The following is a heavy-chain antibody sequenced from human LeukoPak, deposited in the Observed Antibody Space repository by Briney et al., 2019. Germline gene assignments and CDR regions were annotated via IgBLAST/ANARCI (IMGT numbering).Heavy chain of an antibody. V-gene: IGHV3-33*01. J-gene: IGHJ6*02. Sequence: GRSLRLSCAASGFTFSSYGMHWVRQAPGKGLEWVAVIWYDGSNKYYADSVKGRFTISRDNSKNTLYLQMNSLRAEDTAVYYCARGMGAKVAYYYYGMDVWGQGTTVTVSS. CDR2: IWYDGSNK. CDR1: GFTFSSYG. D-gene: IGHD1-26*01. CDR3: ARGMGAKVAYYYYGMDV.